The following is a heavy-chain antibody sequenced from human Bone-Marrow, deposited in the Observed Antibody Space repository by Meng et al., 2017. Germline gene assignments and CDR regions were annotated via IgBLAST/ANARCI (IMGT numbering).Heavy chain of an antibody. CDR1: GFSFSTYN. CDR2: INGRSNDK. D-gene: IGHD1-1*01. V-gene: IGHV3-21*01. CDR3: DREDGNVESNSAFDV. Sequence: GESLKISCAASGFSFSTYNMNWVRQAPGKGLEWVSSINGRSNDKYCADSVKGRFTISRDNAKNSLYLQMKGVSADDTALYYCDREDGNVESNSAFDVWGHGTMVTVSS. J-gene: IGHJ3*01.